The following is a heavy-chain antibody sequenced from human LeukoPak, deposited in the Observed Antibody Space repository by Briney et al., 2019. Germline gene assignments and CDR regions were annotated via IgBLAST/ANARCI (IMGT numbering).Heavy chain of an antibody. V-gene: IGHV3-23*01. CDR3: AKTTVTTLVNYYGMDV. J-gene: IGHJ6*02. D-gene: IGHD4-17*01. CDR1: GFTFGDYA. CDR2: ISGSGGST. Sequence: GGSLRLSCTASGFTFGDYAMSWVRQAPGKGLEWVSAISGSGGSTYYADSVKGRFTISRDNSKNTLYLQMNSLRAEDTAVYYCAKTTVTTLVNYYGMDVWGQGTTVTVSS.